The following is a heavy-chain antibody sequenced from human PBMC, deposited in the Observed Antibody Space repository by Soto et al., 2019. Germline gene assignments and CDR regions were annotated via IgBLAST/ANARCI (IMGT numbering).Heavy chain of an antibody. CDR1: GFTFSTYW. Sequence: EVQLVESGGGLLQPGGSLRLSCAASGFTFSTYWMHWVRQAPGKGLVWVSRIKTDGSVTTYADSVKGRFTISRDNAKNTLYLQMNTLRVEDTAVYYCARDLGGSHDYWGRGTLVTVSS. V-gene: IGHV3-74*01. CDR2: IKTDGSVT. CDR3: ARDLGGSHDY. J-gene: IGHJ4*02. D-gene: IGHD3-16*01.